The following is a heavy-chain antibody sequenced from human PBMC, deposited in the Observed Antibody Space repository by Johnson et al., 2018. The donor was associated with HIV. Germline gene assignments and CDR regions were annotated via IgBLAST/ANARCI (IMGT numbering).Heavy chain of an antibody. CDR2: IKQDGSEK. CDR3: ARDASYGDYAFDI. D-gene: IGHD4-17*01. Sequence: MLLVESGGGLVQPGGSLRLSCAASGFTFSSHGMHWVRQAPGKGLEWVANIKQDGSEKYYVDSVKGRFTISRDNAKNSLYLQLNSLRAEDTAVYYCARDASYGDYAFDIWGQGTMVTVSS. V-gene: IGHV3-7*01. J-gene: IGHJ3*02. CDR1: GFTFSSHG.